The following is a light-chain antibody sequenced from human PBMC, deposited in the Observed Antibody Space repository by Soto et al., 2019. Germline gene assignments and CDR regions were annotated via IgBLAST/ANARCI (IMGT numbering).Light chain of an antibody. CDR1: QSVNSN. V-gene: IGKV3-11*01. CDR3: QQRSNWPWT. J-gene: IGKJ1*01. CDR2: DAS. Sequence: EIVMTQSPATLSVSPVERATVSCIASQSVNSNLAWYQQKPGQAPRLLIYDASNRATGIPARFSGSGSGTDFTLTISSLEPEDFAVYYCQQRSNWPWTFGQGTKVDIK.